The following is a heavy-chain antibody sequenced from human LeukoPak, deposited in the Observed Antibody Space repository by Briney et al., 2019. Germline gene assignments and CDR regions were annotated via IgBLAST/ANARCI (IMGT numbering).Heavy chain of an antibody. V-gene: IGHV4-61*08. Sequence: SETLSLTCTVSGGSISSGDYCWTWIRQPPGKGLEWIGYIYYTGSTNYNPSLKSRVSISVDTSKNQFSLKLSSVTAADTAVYYCARHGGYHSPIDYWGQGTLVTVSS. CDR1: GGSISSGDYC. D-gene: IGHD3-22*01. J-gene: IGHJ4*02. CDR2: IYYTGST. CDR3: ARHGGYHSPIDY.